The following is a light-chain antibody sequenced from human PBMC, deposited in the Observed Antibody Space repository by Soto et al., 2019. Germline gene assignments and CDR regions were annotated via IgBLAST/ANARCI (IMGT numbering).Light chain of an antibody. CDR3: QQYDNRPHT. CDR1: QNLSRN. CDR2: AAS. Sequence: EMVMTQSPATLSVSPGERATLSCRASQNLSRNLAWYQQQPGQAPRLLIYAASTRATGIPATFSGSGSGTDFTLTISTLPSEDFAVYYCQQYDNRPHTFGQGTKVDIK. V-gene: IGKV3-15*01. J-gene: IGKJ2*01.